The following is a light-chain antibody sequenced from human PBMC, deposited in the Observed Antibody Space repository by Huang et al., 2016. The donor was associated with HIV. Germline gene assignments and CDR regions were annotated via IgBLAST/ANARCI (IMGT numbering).Light chain of an antibody. CDR2: DAS. CDR3: QQFNNYLT. J-gene: IGKJ5*01. V-gene: IGKV1D-13*01. Sequence: AIQLTQSPSSLSASVGDRVTITCRASQGISSALAWYQQKPGKAPKLLIYDASSLESGVPSRFSGRVSGTDVTLTISSLQPEDFATYYCQQFNNYLTFGQGTRLEIK. CDR1: QGISSA.